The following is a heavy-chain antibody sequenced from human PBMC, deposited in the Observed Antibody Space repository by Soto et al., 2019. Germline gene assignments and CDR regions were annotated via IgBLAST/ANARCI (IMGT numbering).Heavy chain of an antibody. CDR1: GYSFTSYC. D-gene: IGHD2-2*01. CDR3: ARQTRPDCSSTSCYRESKENRGYWYFDL. CDR2: GCPCYCGT. Sequence: PAETLNISCSVSGYSFTSYCIFWVRHIPGKGLELVWIGCPCYCGTSYSPPFQGQVTPSPHQSIRDAYLQWSSLKASDTAMYYCARQTRPDCSSTSCYRESKENRGYWYFDLWGRGTLVTASS. V-gene: IGHV5-51*01. J-gene: IGHJ2*01.